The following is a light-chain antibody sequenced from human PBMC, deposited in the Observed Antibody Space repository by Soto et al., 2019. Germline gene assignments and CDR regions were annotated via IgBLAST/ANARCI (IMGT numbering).Light chain of an antibody. Sequence: EIVMTQSPGTLSVSPGERVTLSCRANRNIISNLAWYQQKPGQAPRLLIFFASTRATGVPDRFSGSGSGTDFTLTISSRQSADFGVYYSQQYYTWPRGTFGQGTKVEIK. CDR1: RNIISN. CDR3: QQYYTWPRGT. CDR2: FAS. J-gene: IGKJ1*01. V-gene: IGKV3-15*01.